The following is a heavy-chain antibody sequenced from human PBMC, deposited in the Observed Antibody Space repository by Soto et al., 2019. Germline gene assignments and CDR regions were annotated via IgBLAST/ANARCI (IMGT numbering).Heavy chain of an antibody. CDR1: GFTFSSYA. D-gene: IGHD6-19*01. CDR2: ISGSGGST. CDR3: ARRSSGWYFDY. J-gene: IGHJ4*02. Sequence: EVQLLESGGGLVQPGGSLRLSCAASGFTFSSYAMSWVRQAPGKGLEWVSAISGSGGSTYYADSVKGRFTISRDNSKNTRYLPMNSLRSEDTAVYYCARRSSGWYFDYWGQGTLVTVSS. V-gene: IGHV3-23*01.